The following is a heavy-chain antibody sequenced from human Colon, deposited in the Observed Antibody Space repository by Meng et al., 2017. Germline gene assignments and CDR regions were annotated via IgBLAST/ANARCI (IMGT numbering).Heavy chain of an antibody. CDR3: AIKGRGGYWGFDF. Sequence: GESLKISCAASGFTFNNYDMSWVRQAPGKGLEWVSSISSGGDSIYYADSVEGRFSISRDNARNSLFLQMDSLRADDTAVYYCAIKGRGGYWGFDFWGQGAMVTVSS. J-gene: IGHJ4*02. D-gene: IGHD2-15*01. CDR1: GFTFNNYD. CDR2: ISSGGDSI. V-gene: IGHV3-48*03.